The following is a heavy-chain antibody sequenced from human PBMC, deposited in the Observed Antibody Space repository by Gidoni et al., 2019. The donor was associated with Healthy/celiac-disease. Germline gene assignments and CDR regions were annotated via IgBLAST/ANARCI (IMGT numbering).Heavy chain of an antibody. V-gene: IGHV3-33*01. Sequence: QVQLVESGGGEVQPGRSLRLSCAAAGTTFRSYGLHWVRQAPGKGLEWVAVIWYDGSNKYYADSVKVRFTISRDNSKNTLYLQMNSLRAEDTAVYYCARDNKAYDFWSGYYIAYYYYYGMDVWGQGTTVTVSS. CDR1: GTTFRSYG. D-gene: IGHD3-3*01. CDR2: IWYDGSNK. CDR3: ARDNKAYDFWSGYYIAYYYYYGMDV. J-gene: IGHJ6*02.